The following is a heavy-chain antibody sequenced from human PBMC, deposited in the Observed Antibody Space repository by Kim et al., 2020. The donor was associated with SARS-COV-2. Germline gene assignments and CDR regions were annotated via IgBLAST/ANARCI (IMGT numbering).Heavy chain of an antibody. CDR3: ASDGGPDY. Sequence: GGSTTNANSVKGRCTISRDNSKNTLYLQMNSLRAEDTAVYYCASDGGPDYWGQGTLVTVSS. CDR2: GGST. V-gene: IGHV3-66*01. D-gene: IGHD2-15*01. J-gene: IGHJ4*02.